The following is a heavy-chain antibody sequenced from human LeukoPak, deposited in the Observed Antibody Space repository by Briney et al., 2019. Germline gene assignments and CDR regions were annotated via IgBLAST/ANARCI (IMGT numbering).Heavy chain of an antibody. J-gene: IGHJ3*02. V-gene: IGHV4-39*01. D-gene: IGHD3-10*01. Sequence: SQTLSLTCTVSGGSISSSSYYWGWIRQPPGKGLEWIGSIYYSGSTYYNPSLKSRVTISVDTSKNQFSLKLSSVTAADTAVYYCARLSMEYYYGSGSYSSAFDIWGQGTMVPVSS. CDR3: ARLSMEYYYGSGSYSSAFDI. CDR2: IYYSGST. CDR1: GGSISSSSYY.